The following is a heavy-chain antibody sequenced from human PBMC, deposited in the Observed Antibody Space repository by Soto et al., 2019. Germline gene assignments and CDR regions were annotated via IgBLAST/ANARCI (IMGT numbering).Heavy chain of an antibody. CDR3: IMSGYDPRAFDY. D-gene: IGHD5-12*01. Sequence: GGSLRLSCAASGFTFSSYATSWVRQAPGKGLEWVSAISGSGGSTYYADSVKGRFTISRDNPKNTLYLQMNSLRAEDTAVYYCIMSGYDPRAFDYWGQGTLVTVS. CDR1: GFTFSSYA. V-gene: IGHV3-23*01. J-gene: IGHJ4*02. CDR2: ISGSGGST.